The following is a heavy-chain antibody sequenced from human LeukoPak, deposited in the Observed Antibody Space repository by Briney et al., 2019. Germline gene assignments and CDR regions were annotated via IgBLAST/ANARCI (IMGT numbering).Heavy chain of an antibody. Sequence: GGSLRLSCTASGFTFGDYVMSWVRQAPGKGLEWVSSISSTSTYIYYADSVKGRFTISRDNAKNSLYLQMNSLRAEDTAVYYCARAKRQQLVLGNWFDPWGQGTLVTVSS. V-gene: IGHV3-21*01. J-gene: IGHJ5*02. CDR1: GFTFGDYV. CDR3: ARAKRQQLVLGNWFDP. CDR2: ISSTSTYI. D-gene: IGHD6-13*01.